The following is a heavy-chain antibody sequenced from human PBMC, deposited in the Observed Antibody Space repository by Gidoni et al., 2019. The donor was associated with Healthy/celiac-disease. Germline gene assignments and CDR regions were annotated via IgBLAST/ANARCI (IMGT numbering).Heavy chain of an antibody. CDR3: ARGLLLPGAGFDY. Sequence: QVQLQQWGAGLLKPSETLSLTCAVYGGSFSGYYWSWIRQPPGKGLEWIGEINHSGSTNYNPSLKSRVTISVDTSKNQFSLKLSSVTAADTAVYYCARGLLLPGAGFDYWGQGTLVTVSS. J-gene: IGHJ4*02. D-gene: IGHD2-15*01. CDR2: INHSGST. V-gene: IGHV4-34*01. CDR1: GGSFSGYY.